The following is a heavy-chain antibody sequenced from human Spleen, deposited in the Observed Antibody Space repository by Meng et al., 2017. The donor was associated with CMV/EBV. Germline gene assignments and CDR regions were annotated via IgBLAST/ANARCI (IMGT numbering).Heavy chain of an antibody. J-gene: IGHJ1*01. Sequence: SYTISGVRQAPGQGLEWMGRIIPILDVAHYAQKFQGRVTITADKSTGTAYMDLSSLRSEDTAVYYCARRHYSGTSCYTGSAEYFQHWGQGTLVTVSS. V-gene: IGHV1-69*02. CDR1: SYT. D-gene: IGHD2-2*02. CDR3: ARRHYSGTSCYTGSAEYFQH. CDR2: IIPILDVA.